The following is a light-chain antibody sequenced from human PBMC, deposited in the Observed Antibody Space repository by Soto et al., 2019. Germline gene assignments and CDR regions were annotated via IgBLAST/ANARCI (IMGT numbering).Light chain of an antibody. Sequence: EIVMTQSPATLSVSPGERATLSCRASQSVSSYLAWYQQKPGQAPRLLIYDASNRATGIPARFSGSGSGTDFTLTISSLQSEDVAVYYCQQYHNWPITFGQGTRLEIK. CDR1: QSVSSY. V-gene: IGKV3D-15*01. CDR2: DAS. CDR3: QQYHNWPIT. J-gene: IGKJ5*01.